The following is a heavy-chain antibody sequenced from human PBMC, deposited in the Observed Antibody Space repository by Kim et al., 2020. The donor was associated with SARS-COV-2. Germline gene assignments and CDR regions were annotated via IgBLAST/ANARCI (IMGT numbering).Heavy chain of an antibody. CDR1: GFTFNTYA. CDR3: AKGSGGGIYESSVYYFDY. J-gene: IGHJ4*02. CDR2: ISGSGGRT. Sequence: GGSLRLSCAASGFTFNTYAMSWVRQAPGKGLEWVSSISGSGGRTYYADSVKGRFTISRDNSKSTLYLQMNSLRAEDTAVYYCAKGSGGGIYESSVYYFDYWGQGTLVTVSS. V-gene: IGHV3-23*01. D-gene: IGHD3-22*01.